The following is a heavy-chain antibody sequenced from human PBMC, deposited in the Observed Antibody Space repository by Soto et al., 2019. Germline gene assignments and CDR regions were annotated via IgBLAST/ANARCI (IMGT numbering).Heavy chain of an antibody. CDR1: GFTFSSYG. V-gene: IGHV3-30*18. D-gene: IGHD4-17*01. J-gene: IGHJ4*02. CDR3: AKVRTYGADDY. Sequence: QVQLVESGGGVVQPGRSLRLSCAASGFTFSSYGMHWVRQAPGKGLEWVAVISYDGSNKYYADSVKGRFTISRDNSKNTLYLQMNSLRAQDTAVYYCAKVRTYGADDYWGQGTLVTVSS. CDR2: ISYDGSNK.